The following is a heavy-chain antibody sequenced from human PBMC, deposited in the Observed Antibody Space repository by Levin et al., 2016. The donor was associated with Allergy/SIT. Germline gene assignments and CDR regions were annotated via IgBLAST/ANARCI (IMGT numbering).Heavy chain of an antibody. V-gene: IGHV1-69*01. J-gene: IGHJ6*03. D-gene: IGHD6-6*01. Sequence: WVRQAPGQGLEWMGGIIPIFGTANYAQKFQGRVTITADESTSTAYMELSSLRSEDTAVYYCATREVRKYSSSSGGLYYYMDVWGKGTTVTVSS. CDR3: ATREVRKYSSSSGGLYYYMDV. CDR2: IIPIFGTA.